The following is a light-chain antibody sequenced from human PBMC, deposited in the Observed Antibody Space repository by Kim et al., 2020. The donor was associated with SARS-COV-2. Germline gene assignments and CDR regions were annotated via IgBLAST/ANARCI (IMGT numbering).Light chain of an antibody. CDR2: GAS. CDR1: QSVSSSY. CDR3: QQYGSSLVT. J-gene: IGKJ2*01. V-gene: IGKV3-20*01. Sequence: LSQGDRATLSCRASQSVSSSYLAWYQQKPGQAPRLLIYGASSRATGIPDRFSGSGSGTDFTLTISRLEPEDFAVYYCQQYGSSLVTFGQGTKLEIK.